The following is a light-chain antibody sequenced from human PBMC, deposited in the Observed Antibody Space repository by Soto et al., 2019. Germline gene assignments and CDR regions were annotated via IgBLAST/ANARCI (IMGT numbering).Light chain of an antibody. Sequence: DIQLTQSPSSLSASVGDRVTITCRVSQGISSYLAWYQQKPGKAPKLLVYSASTLQSGVPSRFSGSGSGPDFTLTISSLQPEDSATYFCQQLNSYPQTFGQGTRLEI. CDR3: QQLNSYPQT. V-gene: IGKV1-9*01. CDR2: SAS. J-gene: IGKJ5*01. CDR1: QGISSY.